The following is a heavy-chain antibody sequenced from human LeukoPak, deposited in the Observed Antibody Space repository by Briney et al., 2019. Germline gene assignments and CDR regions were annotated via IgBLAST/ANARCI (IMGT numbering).Heavy chain of an antibody. CDR3: ARSRYDVVYFDY. V-gene: IGHV3-23*01. Sequence: GGSLRLSCAASGFTFSSFAMNWVRQAPGKGLQWVSGISGSGITTDYADSVKGRFTISRDNSKNTLYLQMNSLRAEDTAVYYCARSRYDVVYFDYWGQGTLVTVSS. J-gene: IGHJ4*02. CDR2: ISGSGITT. CDR1: GFTFSSFA. D-gene: IGHD3-3*01.